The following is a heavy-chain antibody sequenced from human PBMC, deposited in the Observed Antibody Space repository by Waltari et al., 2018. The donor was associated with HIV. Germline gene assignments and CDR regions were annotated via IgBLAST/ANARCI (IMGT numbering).Heavy chain of an antibody. D-gene: IGHD3-22*01. Sequence: EVVLVVYGGGLVQPGGSLRRGCVASGVTFSSYSMNWVCQAPGMRLEWVSYISISSSTENYADTVSVQVTITRYRANNSLTLQLNSKSAEVTAVYYCARAALRWSWLSSYYCDYWCHGTLVTVSS. V-gene: IGHV3-48*01. J-gene: IGHJ4*03. CDR1: GVTFSSYS. CDR2: ISISSSTE. CDR3: ARAALRWSWLSSYYCDY.